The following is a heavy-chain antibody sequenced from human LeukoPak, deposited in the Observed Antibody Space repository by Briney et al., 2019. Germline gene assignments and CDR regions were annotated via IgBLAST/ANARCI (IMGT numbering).Heavy chain of an antibody. CDR1: GGSISNYY. V-gene: IGHV4-59*01. J-gene: IGHJ4*02. CDR3: AREIRAVADFEY. D-gene: IGHD6-19*01. Sequence: SETLSLTCTVSGGSISNYYWSWIRQPPGKGLEWIGYIYYNGNTNYNPSLMSRVTISVDTSKNQFSLNLSSVTAADTAVYYCAREIRAVADFEYWGQGALITVSS. CDR2: IYYNGNT.